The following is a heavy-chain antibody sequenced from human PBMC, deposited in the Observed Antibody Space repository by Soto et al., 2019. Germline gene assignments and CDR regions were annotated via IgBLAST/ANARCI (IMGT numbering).Heavy chain of an antibody. D-gene: IGHD5-12*01. CDR3: ARDGIYVGGGD. J-gene: IGHJ4*02. CDR1: GFTVSSNY. CDR2: IYIGGST. Sequence: EVQLVESGGGLIQPGGSLRLSCAASGFTVSSNYMSWVRQAPGKGLEWVSIIYIGGSTFYADSVKGRFTISRDNSKNTLYLQMNSLRAEDTAVYYGARDGIYVGGGDWGQGTLVTVSS. V-gene: IGHV3-53*01.